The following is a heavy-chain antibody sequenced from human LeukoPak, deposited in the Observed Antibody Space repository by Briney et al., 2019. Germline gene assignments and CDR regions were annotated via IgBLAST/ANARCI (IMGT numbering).Heavy chain of an antibody. CDR2: IYYSGST. Sequence: PSETLSLTCTVSGGSISSSSYYWGWIRQPPGKGLEWIGSIYYSGSTYYNPSLKSRVTISVDTSKNQFSLKLSSVTAADTAVYYCARNARRSITMIPAYFDYWGQGTLVTVSS. D-gene: IGHD3-22*01. J-gene: IGHJ4*02. CDR3: ARNARRSITMIPAYFDY. V-gene: IGHV4-39*01. CDR1: GGSISSSSYY.